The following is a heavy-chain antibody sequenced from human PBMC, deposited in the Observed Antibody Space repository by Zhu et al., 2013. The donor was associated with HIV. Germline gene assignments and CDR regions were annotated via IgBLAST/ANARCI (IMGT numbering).Heavy chain of an antibody. V-gene: IGHV1-69*06. CDR3: ARLEDSSGYTHPNQRANWFDP. CDR2: IIPIFGTA. CDR1: GGTFSSYA. Sequence: QVQLVQSGAEVKKPGSSVKVSCKASGGTFSSYAISWVRQAPGQGLEWMGGIIPIFGTANYAQKFQGRVTITADKSTSTAYMELSSLRSEDTAVYYCARLEDSSGYTHPNQRANWFDPWGQGTLVTVSS. D-gene: IGHD3-22*01. J-gene: IGHJ5*02.